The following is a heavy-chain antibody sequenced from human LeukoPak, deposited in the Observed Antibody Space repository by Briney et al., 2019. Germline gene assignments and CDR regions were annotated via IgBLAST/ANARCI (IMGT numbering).Heavy chain of an antibody. CDR2: VYYIGST. J-gene: IGHJ5*02. D-gene: IGHD1-1*01. CDR1: GGSISSHF. Sequence: ETLSLTCTVSGGSISSHFWSWIRQPPGKGLEWIGYVYYIGSTNYNPSLKSRVTISLDTSKNQFSLKLSSVTAADTAVYYCARDRTGNNWFDPWGQGTLVTVSS. CDR3: ARDRTGNNWFDP. V-gene: IGHV4-59*11.